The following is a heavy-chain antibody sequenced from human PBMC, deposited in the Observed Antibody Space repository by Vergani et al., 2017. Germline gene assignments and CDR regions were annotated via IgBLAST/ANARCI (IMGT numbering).Heavy chain of an antibody. Sequence: QVQLVQSGAEVKKPGASVKVSCKASGYTFTSYDINWVRQATGQGLEWMGWMNPNSGNTGYAQKFQGRVTMTRNTSISTAYMELNSLRAEDTAVYYCATTGRVIVVVPAALDYWGQGTLVTVSS. CDR3: ATTGRVIVVVPAALDY. D-gene: IGHD2-2*01. CDR2: MNPNSGNT. CDR1: GYTFTSYD. V-gene: IGHV1-8*01. J-gene: IGHJ4*02.